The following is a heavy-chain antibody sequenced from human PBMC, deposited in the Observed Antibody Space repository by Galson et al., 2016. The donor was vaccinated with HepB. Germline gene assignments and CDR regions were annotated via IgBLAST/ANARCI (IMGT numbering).Heavy chain of an antibody. CDR1: GGSISRSRYY. D-gene: IGHD3-10*01. V-gene: IGHV4-39*01. CDR3: AITRAFDY. CDR2: IYYRGSS. Sequence: ETLSLTCTVSGGSISRSRYYWGWFRQPPGKGPEWIGSIYYRGSSYYKPSLKSRVTISADSSRNQFSLRLTYVTAADTAVYYCAITRAFDYWGQGTLVTVSS. J-gene: IGHJ4*02.